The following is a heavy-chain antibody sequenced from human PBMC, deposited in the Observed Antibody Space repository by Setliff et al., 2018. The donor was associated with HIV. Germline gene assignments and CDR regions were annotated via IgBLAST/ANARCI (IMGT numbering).Heavy chain of an antibody. CDR2: IYAGGTT. Sequence: LRLSCAASGFIVSGSYVTWVRQAPGKGLEWVSVIYAGGTTSYVHSVKGRFTVSRDNSRNTVYLQMDSLRPEDTAVYFCARGGNGDYISFGYYYFMDVWGKGTTVTVSS. D-gene: IGHD4-17*01. V-gene: IGHV3-66*02. J-gene: IGHJ6*03. CDR1: GFIVSGSY. CDR3: ARGGNGDYISFGYYYFMDV.